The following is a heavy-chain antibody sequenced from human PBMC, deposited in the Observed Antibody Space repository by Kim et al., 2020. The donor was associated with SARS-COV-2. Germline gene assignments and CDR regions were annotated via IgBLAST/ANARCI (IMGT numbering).Heavy chain of an antibody. Sequence: GGSLRLSCAASGFTFSTCAMAWVRQAPGKGLEWVSRISGGGGSTYYVDSVKGRFTISRDNSKNTLFLQMNSLRAEHTALYYCAKRESAGGPHDYRGKGTL. J-gene: IGHJ4*02. D-gene: IGHD6-13*01. CDR1: GFTFSTCA. CDR2: ISGGGGST. CDR3: AKRESAGGPHDY. V-gene: IGHV3-23*01.